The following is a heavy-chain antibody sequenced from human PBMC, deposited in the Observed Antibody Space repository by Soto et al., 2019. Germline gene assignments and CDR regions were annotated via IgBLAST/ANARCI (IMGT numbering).Heavy chain of an antibody. V-gene: IGHV3-21*01. Sequence: GGSLRLSCAASGFTFSSYSMNWVRQAPGKGLEWVSSISSSSYIYYADSVKGRFTISRDNAKNSLYLQMNSLRAEDTAVYYCAAPGGYNWNVLGGQGTLVTVSS. J-gene: IGHJ4*02. CDR3: AAPGGYNWNVL. CDR2: ISSSSYI. CDR1: GFTFSSYS. D-gene: IGHD1-20*01.